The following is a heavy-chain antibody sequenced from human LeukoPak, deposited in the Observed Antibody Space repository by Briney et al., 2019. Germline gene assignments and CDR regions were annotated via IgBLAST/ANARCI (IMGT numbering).Heavy chain of an antibody. Sequence: ASVKVSCKASGYTFSSYHIHWVRQAPGQGLEWMGIINPSGGSTSYAQKFQGRVTMTRDTSTSTVHVELSSLRSEDTAVYYCARDGQEYDTGFFDYWGQGTLVTVSS. CDR2: INPSGGST. CDR3: ARDGQEYDTGFFDY. J-gene: IGHJ4*02. V-gene: IGHV1-46*01. CDR1: GYTFSSYH. D-gene: IGHD1-1*01.